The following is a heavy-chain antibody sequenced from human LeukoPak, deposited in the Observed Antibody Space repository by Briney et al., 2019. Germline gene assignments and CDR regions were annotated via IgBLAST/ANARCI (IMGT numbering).Heavy chain of an antibody. V-gene: IGHV4-59*11. D-gene: IGHD2-2*01. CDR2: IYYSGST. J-gene: IGHJ6*03. Sequence: SETLSLTCTVSGGSISSHYWSWIRQPPGKGLEWIGYIYYSGSTNYNPSLKSRVTISVDTSKNQFSLKLSSVTAADTAVYYCARDLSVVVPAAINGDYVDVWGKGTTVTVSS. CDR3: ARDLSVVVPAAINGDYVDV. CDR1: GGSISSHY.